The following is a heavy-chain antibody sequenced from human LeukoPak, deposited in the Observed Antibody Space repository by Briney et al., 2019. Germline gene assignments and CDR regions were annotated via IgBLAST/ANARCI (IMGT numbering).Heavy chain of an antibody. CDR2: ISPNSGGT. Sequence: ASVKVSCKASGYTFTGYYIHWVRQAPGQGLEWMGWISPNSGGTNYAQKFQGRVTMTRDTSISTAYMELSRLRFDDTAVYYCARYEAYCGGVCYLWFDPWGQGTLVTVSS. V-gene: IGHV1-2*02. CDR1: GYTFTGYY. CDR3: ARYEAYCGGVCYLWFDP. D-gene: IGHD2-21*02. J-gene: IGHJ5*02.